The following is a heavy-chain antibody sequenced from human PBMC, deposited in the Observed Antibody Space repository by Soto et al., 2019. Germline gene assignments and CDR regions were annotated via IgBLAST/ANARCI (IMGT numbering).Heavy chain of an antibody. CDR3: AKDMSRVLRFPAYYYGMDV. J-gene: IGHJ6*02. Sequence: QSGGSLRLSCAASGFTFDYYAMHWVRQAPGKGLEWVSGISWNSGSIGYADSVKGRFTISRDNAKNSLYLQMNSLRAEDTALYYCAKDMSRVLRFPAYYYGMDVWGQGTTVTVSS. CDR2: ISWNSGSI. D-gene: IGHD3-3*01. CDR1: GFTFDYYA. V-gene: IGHV3-9*01.